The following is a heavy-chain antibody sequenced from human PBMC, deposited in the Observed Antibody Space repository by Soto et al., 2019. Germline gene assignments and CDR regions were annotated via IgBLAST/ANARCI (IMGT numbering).Heavy chain of an antibody. CDR3: AKGDNLGPKTGYAFDP. Sequence: SQTLSLTCAISGDSVSSKTASLNWIRQSPSRGLEWLGRKYFRSKWYNDYAVSVKSRIIINPDTSNNQFSLQLNSVTPEDTAVYFCAKGDNLGPKTGYAFDPWGQGIMVTVSS. CDR2: KYFRSKWYN. J-gene: IGHJ5*02. D-gene: IGHD5-12*01. CDR1: GDSVSSKTAS. V-gene: IGHV6-1*01.